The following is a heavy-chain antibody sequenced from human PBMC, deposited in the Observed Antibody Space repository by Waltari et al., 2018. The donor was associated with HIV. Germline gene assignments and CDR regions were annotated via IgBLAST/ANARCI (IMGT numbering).Heavy chain of an antibody. CDR3: ASDPVDGSVHFDS. D-gene: IGHD1-26*01. V-gene: IGHV3-74*01. CDR2: IKNDGTVI. J-gene: IGHJ4*02. Sequence: QLVESGGGLVQPGGSLRLSCTASGFTFSSYWMHWVRQPPGKGLVWVALIKNDGTVIDYVDSVKCRFTISRDNAKTTLYLQMNSLRAEDTAVYYCASDPVDGSVHFDSWGQGTLVTVSS. CDR1: GFTFSSYW.